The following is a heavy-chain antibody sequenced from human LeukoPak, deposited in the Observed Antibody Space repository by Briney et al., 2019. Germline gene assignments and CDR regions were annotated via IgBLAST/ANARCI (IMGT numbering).Heavy chain of an antibody. D-gene: IGHD3-3*01. V-gene: IGHV3-15*01. CDR2: IKSKTDGGTT. CDR3: TIGTYEWSRYY. J-gene: IGHJ4*02. Sequence: PGGALRLSCAASGFTFSNAWMSWVRQAPGKGLEWVGRIKSKTDGGTTEYAAPVKGRVSISRDDTKNPQYQRMNSLKTEGTAVYYCTIGTYEWSRYYWGQGTLVTVS. CDR1: GFTFSNAW.